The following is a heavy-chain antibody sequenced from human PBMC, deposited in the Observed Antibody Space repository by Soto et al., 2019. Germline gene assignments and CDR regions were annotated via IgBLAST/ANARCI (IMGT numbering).Heavy chain of an antibody. CDR1: GFPFSSAW. Sequence: GGSLRLSCATSGFPFSSAWMSWVRQAPGEGLEWVGRIKSKADGETIEYAAPVKSRFTISRDDSKATVFLQMNSLKAEDTDIYYCAADIPPPQGPSYPIDYWGQGTRVTVSS. J-gene: IGHJ4*02. CDR3: AADIPPPQGPSYPIDY. V-gene: IGHV3-15*01. CDR2: IKSKADGETI. D-gene: IGHD1-26*01.